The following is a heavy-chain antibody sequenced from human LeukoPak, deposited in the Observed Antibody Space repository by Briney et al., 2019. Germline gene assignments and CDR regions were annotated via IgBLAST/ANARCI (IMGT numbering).Heavy chain of an antibody. CDR2: INHSGST. Sequence: PSETLSLTCAVYGGSFSGYYWSWIRQPPGKGLEWIGEINHSGSTNYNPSLKSRVTISVDTSKNQFSLKLSSVTAADTAVYYCARGSCSGGSCYSGNVVIAIPLWFDYWGQGTLVTVSS. CDR3: ARGSCSGGSCYSGNVVIAIPLWFDY. D-gene: IGHD2-15*01. V-gene: IGHV4-34*01. CDR1: GGSFSGYY. J-gene: IGHJ4*02.